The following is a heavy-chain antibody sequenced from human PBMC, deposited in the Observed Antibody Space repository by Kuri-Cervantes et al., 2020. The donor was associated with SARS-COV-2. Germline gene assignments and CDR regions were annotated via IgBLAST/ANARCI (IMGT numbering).Heavy chain of an antibody. CDR2: IRSKANGYAT. CDR3: SRSTVTSPLYGMDV. V-gene: IGHV3-73*01. J-gene: IGHJ6*02. D-gene: IGHD4-17*01. CDR1: GFTFSGPA. Sequence: GGSLRLSCAASGFTFSGPAMHWVRQASGKGLEWVGRIRSKANGYATAYAASVKGRFTISKDDSKNTAYLQMNSLKTEDTAVYYCSRSTVTSPLYGMDVWGQGTTVTVSS.